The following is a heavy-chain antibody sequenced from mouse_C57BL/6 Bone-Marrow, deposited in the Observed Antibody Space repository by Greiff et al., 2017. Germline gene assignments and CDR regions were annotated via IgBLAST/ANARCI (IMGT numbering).Heavy chain of an antibody. CDR1: GYTFTSYW. J-gene: IGHJ4*01. V-gene: IGHV1-55*01. Sequence: VQLQQPGAELVKPGASVKMSCKASGYTFTSYWITWVKQRPGQGLEWIGDIYPGSGSTNYNEKFKSKATLTVDTSPSTAYMQLSSLTSEDSAVYYCARGGGSSYASAMDYWGQGTSVTVSS. D-gene: IGHD1-1*01. CDR2: IYPGSGST. CDR3: ARGGGSSYASAMDY.